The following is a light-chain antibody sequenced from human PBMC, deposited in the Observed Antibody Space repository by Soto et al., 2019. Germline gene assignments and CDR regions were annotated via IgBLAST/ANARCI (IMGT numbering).Light chain of an antibody. V-gene: IGKV1-12*01. CDR2: AAS. CDR3: QQANCLPGA. CDR1: QGISSW. Sequence: DIQMTQSPSSVSASVGDRVTITCRASQGISSWLAWYQQKPGKAPKLLIYAASSLQSGVPSRFIGSASGTVLTLAISSLHTDDFATYFCQQANCLPGAFGQGTKVEIK. J-gene: IGKJ1*01.